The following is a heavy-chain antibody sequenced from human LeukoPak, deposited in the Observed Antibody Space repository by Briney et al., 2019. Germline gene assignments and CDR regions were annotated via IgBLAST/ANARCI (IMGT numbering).Heavy chain of an antibody. CDR3: ARDDRDGYNSWGHAFDI. J-gene: IGHJ3*02. D-gene: IGHD5-24*01. CDR2: ISAYNGNT. V-gene: IGHV1-18*01. Sequence: GASVKVSCKASGYTFTSYGISWVRQAPGQGLEWMGWISAYNGNTNYAQKLQGRVTMTTDTSTSTAYMELRSLRSEDTAVYYCARDDRDGYNSWGHAFDIWGQGTMVTVSS. CDR1: GYTFTSYG.